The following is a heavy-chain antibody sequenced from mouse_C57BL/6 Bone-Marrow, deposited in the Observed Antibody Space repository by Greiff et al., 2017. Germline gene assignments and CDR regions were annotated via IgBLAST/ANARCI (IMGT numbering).Heavy chain of an antibody. CDR3: ARDPWFAY. Sequence: EVNVVESGGGLVKPGGSLKLSCAASGFTFSSYAMSWVRQTPEKRLEWVATISDGGSYTYYPENVKGRFTISRDNAKNNLYLQMSHLKSEDTAMYYCARDPWFAYWGQGTLVTVSA. CDR1: GFTFSSYA. V-gene: IGHV5-4*01. CDR2: ISDGGSYT. J-gene: IGHJ3*01.